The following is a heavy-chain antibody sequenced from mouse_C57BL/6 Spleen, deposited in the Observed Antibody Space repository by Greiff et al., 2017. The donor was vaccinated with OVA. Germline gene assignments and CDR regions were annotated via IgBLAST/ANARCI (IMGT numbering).Heavy chain of an antibody. CDR3: ARWKPYDYDADY. D-gene: IGHD2-4*01. CDR2: INPNNGGT. Sequence: EVQLQQSGPELVKPGASVKISCKASGYTFTDYYMNWVKQSHGKSLEWIGDINPNNGGTSYNQKFKGKATLTVDKSSSTAYMELRSLTSEDSAVYYCARWKPYDYDADYWGQGTTLTVSS. J-gene: IGHJ2*01. CDR1: GYTFTDYY. V-gene: IGHV1-26*01.